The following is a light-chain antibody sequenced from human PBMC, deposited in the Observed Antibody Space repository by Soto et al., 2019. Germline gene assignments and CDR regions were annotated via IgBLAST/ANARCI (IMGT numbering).Light chain of an antibody. CDR3: QQYGSSLVT. CDR2: GAS. V-gene: IGKV3-20*01. Sequence: ELVLTQSPGTLSLSPVERATLSCRASQSVSSSYLAWYQQKPGQAPRLLIYGASSRATGILDRFSGSGSGTDFTLTISRLEPEDFVGYYCQQYGSSLVTLGQGTKVESK. CDR1: QSVSSSY. J-gene: IGKJ1*01.